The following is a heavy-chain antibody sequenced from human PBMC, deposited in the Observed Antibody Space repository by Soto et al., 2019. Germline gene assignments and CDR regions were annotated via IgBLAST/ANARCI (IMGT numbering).Heavy chain of an antibody. Sequence: EVHLLESGGDLVQPGGSLRLSCAGTGFTFSTSAMTWVRQAPGRGLEWVSHISLDYSTYYADFVKGRFTVSRDKSKNTPHLQISSLRAEDTAVYYCAKHKGSRYAIDFWGQRTLVTVSP. CDR2: ISLDYST. V-gene: IGHV3-23*01. CDR3: AKHKGSRYAIDF. J-gene: IGHJ4*02. CDR1: GFTFSTSA. D-gene: IGHD3-16*01.